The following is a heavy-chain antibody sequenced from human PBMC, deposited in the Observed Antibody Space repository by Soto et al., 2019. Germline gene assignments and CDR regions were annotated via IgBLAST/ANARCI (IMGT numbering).Heavy chain of an antibody. CDR3: ARDVDSVLTGLSDAFDV. CDR1: GFTFSDYS. Sequence: PGGSLSLSCAASGFTFSDYSMNWVRQAPGKGLEWVSYITTSSSPTYYADSVKGRFTISRDNAKNSLYLQMNSLRDEDTAVYYCARDVDSVLTGLSDAFDVWGQGTMVTVSS. J-gene: IGHJ3*01. CDR2: ITTSSSPT. D-gene: IGHD3-9*01. V-gene: IGHV3-48*02.